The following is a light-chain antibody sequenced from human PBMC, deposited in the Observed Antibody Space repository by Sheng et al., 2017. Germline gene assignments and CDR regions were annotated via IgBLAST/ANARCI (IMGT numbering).Light chain of an antibody. CDR2: QDK. Sequence: SYELTQPPSVSVSPGQTASITCSGDKLGDKYACWYQQKSGQPPVVVIYQDKKRPSGIPERFSGSKSGNTATLTISGTQAMDEADYYCQAWDSSTGVFGTGTKVTVL. CDR1: KLGDKY. J-gene: IGLJ1*01. CDR3: QAWDSSTGV. V-gene: IGLV3-1*01.